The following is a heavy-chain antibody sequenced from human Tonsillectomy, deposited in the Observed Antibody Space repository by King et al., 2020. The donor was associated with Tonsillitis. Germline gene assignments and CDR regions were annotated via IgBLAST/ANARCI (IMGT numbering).Heavy chain of an antibody. CDR1: GFSLSNARMG. J-gene: IGHJ6*02. Sequence: VTLKESGPVLVKPPETLTLTCTVSGFSLSNARMGVSWIRQPPGKALEWLAHIFSNDEKSYSTSLKSRLTISKDTSKSQVVLSMTNMDPVDTATYYCARREYGRNFYGLDVWGQGTTVTVSS. CDR2: IFSNDEK. D-gene: IGHD4-17*01. CDR3: ARREYGRNFYGLDV. V-gene: IGHV2-26*01.